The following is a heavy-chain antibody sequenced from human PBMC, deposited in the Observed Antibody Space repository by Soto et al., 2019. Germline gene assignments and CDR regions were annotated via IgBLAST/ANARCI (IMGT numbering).Heavy chain of an antibody. CDR2: IYYSGST. V-gene: IGHV4-59*08. CDR3: ASYPQPIAAAGFVDY. J-gene: IGHJ4*02. CDR1: GGSISSYY. Sequence: ASETLSLTCTVSGGSISSYYWSWIRQPPGKGLEWIGYIYYSGSTNYNPSLKSRVTISVDTSKNQFSLKLSSVTAADTAVYYCASYPQPIAAAGFVDYWGQGTLVTVSS. D-gene: IGHD6-13*01.